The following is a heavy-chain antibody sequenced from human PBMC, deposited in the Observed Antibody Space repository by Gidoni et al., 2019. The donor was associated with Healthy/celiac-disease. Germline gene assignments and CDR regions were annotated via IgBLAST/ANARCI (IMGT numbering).Heavy chain of an antibody. CDR2: INAGNGNT. CDR1: GYTFTSYA. J-gene: IGHJ4*02. CDR3: ARAQVNRYFDWLLGHTSFDY. D-gene: IGHD3-9*01. V-gene: IGHV1-3*01. Sequence: QVQLVQSGAEVKKPGASVKVSCKASGYTFTSYAMHWVRQAPGQRLEWMGWINAGNGNTKYSQKFQGRVTITRDTSASTAYMELSSLRSEDTAVYYCARAQVNRYFDWLLGHTSFDYWGQGTLVTVSS.